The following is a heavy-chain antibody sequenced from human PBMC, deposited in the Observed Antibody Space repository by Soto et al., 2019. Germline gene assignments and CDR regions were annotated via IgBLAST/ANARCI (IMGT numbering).Heavy chain of an antibody. CDR1: GFTFSSYG. J-gene: IGHJ6*01. CDR3: AKAERITMVRGVIMSLYYYYGMDV. Sequence: QVQLVESGGGVVQPGRSLRLSCAASGFTFSSYGMHWVRQAPGKGLEWVAVISYDGSNKYYADSVKGRFTISRDNSKNTLYLQMNSLRAEDTAVYYCAKAERITMVRGVIMSLYYYYGMDVW. CDR2: ISYDGSNK. D-gene: IGHD3-10*01. V-gene: IGHV3-30*18.